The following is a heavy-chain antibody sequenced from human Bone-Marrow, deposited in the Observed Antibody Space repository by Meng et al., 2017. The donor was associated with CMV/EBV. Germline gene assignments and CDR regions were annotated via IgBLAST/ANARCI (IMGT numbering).Heavy chain of an antibody. CDR2: INPNTGDT. D-gene: IGHD2-2*01. Sequence: ASVKVSCKASGYTFTGYFIHWVRQAPGQGLEWMGWINPNTGDTNYAQRFQGRVTMTRDKSIRTAYMDLSSLTSDDTAVYYCAREGALGVPAANWFDPWGQGTLVTVSS. CDR1: GYTFTGYF. V-gene: IGHV1-2*02. CDR3: AREGALGVPAANWFDP. J-gene: IGHJ5*02.